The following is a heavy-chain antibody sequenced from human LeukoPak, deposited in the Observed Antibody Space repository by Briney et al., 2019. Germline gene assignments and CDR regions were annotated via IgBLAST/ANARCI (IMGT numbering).Heavy chain of an antibody. J-gene: IGHJ6*02. CDR1: GGSISSGGYY. Sequence: SQTLSLTCTVSGGSISSGGYYWSWIRQHPGKGLEWIGYIYYSGSTYYNPSLKSRVTISVDTSKNQFSLKPSSVTAADTAVYYCARDYDFLLGYYGMDVWGQGTTVTVSS. D-gene: IGHD3-3*01. CDR3: ARDYDFLLGYYGMDV. V-gene: IGHV4-31*03. CDR2: IYYSGST.